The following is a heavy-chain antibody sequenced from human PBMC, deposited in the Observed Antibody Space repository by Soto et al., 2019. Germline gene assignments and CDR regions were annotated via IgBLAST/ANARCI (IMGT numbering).Heavy chain of an antibody. CDR1: GGSFSGYY. Sequence: SETLSLTCAVYGGSFSGYYWSWIRQPPGKGLEWIGEINHSGSTNYNPSLKSRFTISVDTSKNQFSLKLSSVTAADTAVYYCARDGGYYDIHDAFDIWGQGTMVTVSS. CDR3: ARDGGYYDIHDAFDI. J-gene: IGHJ3*02. CDR2: INHSGST. V-gene: IGHV4-34*01. D-gene: IGHD3-22*01.